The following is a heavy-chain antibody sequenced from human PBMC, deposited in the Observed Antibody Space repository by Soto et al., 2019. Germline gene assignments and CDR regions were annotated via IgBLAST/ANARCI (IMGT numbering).Heavy chain of an antibody. Sequence: QVQLVQSGAEVKKPGASVKVSCKASGYTFTSYDINWVRQATGQGLEWMGWMNPNSGNTGYAQKFQGTVTMTRNTSIRTANMELSSLRSEDSGVNYCARGITILGMVRGWGQGTLVTVSS. V-gene: IGHV1-8*01. J-gene: IGHJ4*02. CDR3: ARGITILGMVRG. CDR2: MNPNSGNT. D-gene: IGHD3-3*01. CDR1: GYTFTSYD.